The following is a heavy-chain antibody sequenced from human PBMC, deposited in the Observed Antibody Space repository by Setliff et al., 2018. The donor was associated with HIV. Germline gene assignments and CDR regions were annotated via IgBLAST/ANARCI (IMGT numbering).Heavy chain of an antibody. Sequence: PSETLSLTCAVYGGSFSDNYWSWIRQSPGKGLEWIGEINHSGRTKYSPSLRSRVSISVDTSKTQFSLKLSSVTAADTAVYYCARVVGSGRNYYYGMDVWGQGTTVTVSS. D-gene: IGHD2-15*01. V-gene: IGHV4-34*01. CDR1: GGSFSDNY. CDR3: ARVVGSGRNYYYGMDV. J-gene: IGHJ6*02. CDR2: INHSGRT.